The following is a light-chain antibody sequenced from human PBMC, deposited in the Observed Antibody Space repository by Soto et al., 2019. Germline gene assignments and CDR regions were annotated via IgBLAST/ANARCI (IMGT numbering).Light chain of an antibody. J-gene: IGKJ2*01. CDR3: HHYGTSHT. Sequence: EIVLTQSPGTLSLSPGERATLSCRASQNVTSRYLAWYEQKPGQAPRLLIFGAFSRATGIPDRFSGSGSGTDFTLTISSLEPEDFAVYDCHHYGTSHTFGQGTKLE. CDR2: GAF. CDR1: QNVTSRY. V-gene: IGKV3-20*01.